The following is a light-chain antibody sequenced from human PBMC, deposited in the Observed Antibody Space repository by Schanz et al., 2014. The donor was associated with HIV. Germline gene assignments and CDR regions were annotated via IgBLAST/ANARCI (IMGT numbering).Light chain of an antibody. V-gene: IGLV2-14*01. CDR1: SSDFGPYNR. CDR3: ASYTSPATVV. Sequence: QSVLTQPPSVSGSPGQSVTISCTGTSSDFGPYNRVSWYQQHPGKAPKLLLYDVSIRVRPSGVSNRFSGSKSGNTASLTISALQADEGAYYYCASYTSPATVVFGTGTKLTVL. CDR2: DVS. J-gene: IGLJ1*01.